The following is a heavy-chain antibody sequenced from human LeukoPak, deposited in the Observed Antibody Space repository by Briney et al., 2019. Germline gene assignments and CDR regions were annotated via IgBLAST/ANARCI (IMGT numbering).Heavy chain of an antibody. V-gene: IGHV3-30-3*01. J-gene: IGHJ4*02. CDR1: GFSFSDFA. CDR3: ARGYCRSSTCSGRYSGTYRGVEFFDY. D-gene: IGHD2-2*01. CDR2: ISYDGSNT. Sequence: GGSLRLSCAAPGFSFSDFAIHWVRQAPGKGLEWVAVISYDGSNTDFTDSAKGRFTISRDNSENTLYLQMNSLRAEDTAVYYCARGYCRSSTCSGRYSGTYRGVEFFDYWGQGTLVTVSS.